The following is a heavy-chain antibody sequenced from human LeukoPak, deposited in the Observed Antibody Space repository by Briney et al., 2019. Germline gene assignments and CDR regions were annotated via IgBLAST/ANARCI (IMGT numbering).Heavy chain of an antibody. V-gene: IGHV3-23*01. D-gene: IGHD6-13*01. CDR1: RLTFSTYA. Sequence: GGSLRLSCAASRLTFSTYAMSWVRQAPGKGLEWVSAITGDGATTYYADSVKGRFTISRDNSKNTLYLQMNSLRAEDTAVYFCAKGSAGHDYWGQGTLVTVSS. CDR2: ITGDGATT. J-gene: IGHJ4*02. CDR3: AKGSAGHDY.